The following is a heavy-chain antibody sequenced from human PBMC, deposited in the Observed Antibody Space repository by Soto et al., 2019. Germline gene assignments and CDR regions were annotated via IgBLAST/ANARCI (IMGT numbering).Heavy chain of an antibody. J-gene: IGHJ4*02. CDR2: IYHSGST. CDR3: ARYYYDSSGYYPFDY. Sequence: SETLSLTCAVSGYSISSGYYWGWIRQPPGKGLEWIGSIYHSGSTYYNPSLKSRVTISVDTSKNQFSLKLSSVTAADTAVYYCARYYYDSSGYYPFDYWGQGALVTVS. D-gene: IGHD3-22*01. CDR1: GYSISSGYY. V-gene: IGHV4-38-2*01.